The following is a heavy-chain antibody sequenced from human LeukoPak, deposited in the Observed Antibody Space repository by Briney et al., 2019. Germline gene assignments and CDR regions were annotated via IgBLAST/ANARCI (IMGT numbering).Heavy chain of an antibody. CDR1: GFPLSSYA. V-gene: IGHV3-23*01. Sequence: GGSLRLSCAASGFPLSSYAMSWVRQASGKGLEWVSATSSSDPGTYYADSVRGRFTISRDNSKNTLYLQLNSLRVEDAGVYYCARRRDSGSLQHFDYWGQGTLVTVSS. CDR2: TSSSDPGT. J-gene: IGHJ4*02. D-gene: IGHD1-26*01. CDR3: ARRRDSGSLQHFDY.